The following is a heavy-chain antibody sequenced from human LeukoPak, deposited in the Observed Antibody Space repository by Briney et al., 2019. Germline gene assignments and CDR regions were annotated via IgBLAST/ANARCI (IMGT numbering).Heavy chain of an antibody. CDR3: AKEYYYDSSGHGSVDY. D-gene: IGHD3-22*01. CDR2: INPSGGST. J-gene: IGHJ4*02. Sequence: ASVKVSCKASGYTFTSYYMHWVRQAPGQGLEWMGIINPSGGSTSYAQKFQGRVTMTRDTSTSTVYMELSSLRSEDTAVYYCAKEYYYDSSGHGSVDYWGQGTLVTASS. CDR1: GYTFTSYY. V-gene: IGHV1-46*01.